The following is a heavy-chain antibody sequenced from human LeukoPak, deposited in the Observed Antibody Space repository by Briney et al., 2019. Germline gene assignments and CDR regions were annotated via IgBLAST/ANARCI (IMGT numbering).Heavy chain of an antibody. Sequence: SETLSLTCAVSDYSITSGNYWGWIRQPPGEGLEWIATIYHSGSSYYNPSLKSRVTISVDTSKNQFSLKLSSVTAADTAVYYCARVRDYTYMDVWGKGTTVTVSS. V-gene: IGHV4-38-2*01. D-gene: IGHD4-11*01. CDR1: DYSITSGNY. CDR2: IYHSGSS. J-gene: IGHJ6*03. CDR3: ARVRDYTYMDV.